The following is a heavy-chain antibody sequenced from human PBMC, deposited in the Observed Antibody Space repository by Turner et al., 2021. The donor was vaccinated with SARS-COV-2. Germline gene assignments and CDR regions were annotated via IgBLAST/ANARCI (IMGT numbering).Heavy chain of an antibody. CDR2: INAGNGKT. V-gene: IGHV1-3*01. Sequence: QVQLVQSGAEVKKPGASVKVSCKASGYTFTSYAMHWVRQAPGQRLEWMGWINAGNGKTKYSQKFQGSVTITRDTSASTAYMELSSLRSEDTTVYYCARDVGYCSSTSCYTGSHFDYWGQGTLVTVSS. CDR3: ARDVGYCSSTSCYTGSHFDY. D-gene: IGHD2-2*02. J-gene: IGHJ4*02. CDR1: GYTFTSYA.